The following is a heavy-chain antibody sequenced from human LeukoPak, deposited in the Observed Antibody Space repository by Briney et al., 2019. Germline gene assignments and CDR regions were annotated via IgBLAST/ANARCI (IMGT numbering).Heavy chain of an antibody. CDR1: GFTFSSYA. J-gene: IGHJ4*02. D-gene: IGHD2-2*01. CDR3: AKLDIVVVPAAPDY. CDR2: ISYDGSNK. Sequence: GALRLSCAASGFTFSSYAMHWVRQASGKGLEWVAVISYDGSNKYYADSVKGRFTISRDNSKNTLYLQMNSLRAEDTAVYYCAKLDIVVVPAAPDYWGQGTLVTVSS. V-gene: IGHV3-30-3*02.